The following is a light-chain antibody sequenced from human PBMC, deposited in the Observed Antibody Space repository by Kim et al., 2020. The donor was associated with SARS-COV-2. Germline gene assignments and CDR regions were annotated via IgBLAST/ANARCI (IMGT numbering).Light chain of an antibody. V-gene: IGKV3-20*01. Sequence: SPGERATLPCRASQSVGNNYVAWYQQKPGQAPTLLIHTASIRATGIPDRFSGSGSGTDFTLIVSKLEPEDFAVYYCQQHANAPLAFGGGTKVDIK. J-gene: IGKJ4*01. CDR3: QQHANAPLA. CDR2: TAS. CDR1: QSVGNNY.